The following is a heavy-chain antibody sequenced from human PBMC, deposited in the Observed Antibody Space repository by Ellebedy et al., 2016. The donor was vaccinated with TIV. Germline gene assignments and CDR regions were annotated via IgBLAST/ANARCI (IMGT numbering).Heavy chain of an antibody. D-gene: IGHD6-13*01. V-gene: IGHV5-51*01. CDR2: IYPGDSDT. Sequence: GGSLRLXCKGSGYSFTSYWIGWVRQMPGKGLEWMGIIYPGDSDTRYSPSFQGQVTISADKSISTAYLQWSSLKASDTAMYYCARLGGSWYAGYFDYWGQGALLTVSS. CDR3: ARLGGSWYAGYFDY. CDR1: GYSFTSYW. J-gene: IGHJ4*02.